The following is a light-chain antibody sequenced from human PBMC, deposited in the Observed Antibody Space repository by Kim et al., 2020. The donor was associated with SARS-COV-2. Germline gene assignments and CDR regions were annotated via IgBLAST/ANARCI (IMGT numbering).Light chain of an antibody. Sequence: SPGERATLSCRASQSVSSSYLAWYQQKPGQAPRLLIYGASSRATGIPDRCSGSGSGTDFTLTISRLEPEDFAVYYCQQYGSSPFTFGPGTKVDIK. CDR2: GAS. J-gene: IGKJ3*01. CDR1: QSVSSSY. V-gene: IGKV3-20*01. CDR3: QQYGSSPFT.